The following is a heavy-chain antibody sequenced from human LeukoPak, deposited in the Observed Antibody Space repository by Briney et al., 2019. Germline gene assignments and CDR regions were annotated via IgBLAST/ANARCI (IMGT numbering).Heavy chain of an antibody. CDR1: GFTFDDYA. Sequence: GGSLRLSCAASGFTFDDYAMHWVRQAPGKGLEWVSGISWNSGSIGYADSVKGRFTISRDNAKNSLYLQMNSLRAEDTALYYCAKDRGYDYGDNFDYWGQGTLVTVSS. V-gene: IGHV3-9*01. D-gene: IGHD4-17*01. J-gene: IGHJ4*02. CDR3: AKDRGYDYGDNFDY. CDR2: ISWNSGSI.